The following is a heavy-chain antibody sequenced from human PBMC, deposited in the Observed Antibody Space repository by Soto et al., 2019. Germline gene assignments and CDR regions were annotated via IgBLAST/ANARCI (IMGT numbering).Heavy chain of an antibody. CDR2: IIPILGIA. D-gene: IGHD3-10*01. V-gene: IGHV1-69*02. CDR3: ARATRESYYYYYGMDV. CDR1: GGTFSSYT. J-gene: IGHJ6*02. Sequence: QVQLVQSGAEVKKPGSSVKVSCKASGGTFSSYTISWVRQAPGQGLEWMGRIIPILGIANYAQKFQGRVTITADKSTSTAYMELSSLRSEDTAVYYCARATRESYYYYYGMDVWGQGTTVTVSS.